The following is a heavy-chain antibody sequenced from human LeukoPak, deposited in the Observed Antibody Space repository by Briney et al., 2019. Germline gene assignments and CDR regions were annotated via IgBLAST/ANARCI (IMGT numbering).Heavy chain of an antibody. V-gene: IGHV1-69*05. D-gene: IGHD2-15*01. J-gene: IGHJ4*02. CDR3: ARFTCRGGSCLDY. Sequence: SVKVSCKASGGTFSSYVISWVRQAPGHGLEWMGGIIPIFGTANYAQKFQGRVTITTDESTSTAYMELSSLRSEDTAVYYCARFTCRGGSCLDYWGQGTLVTVSS. CDR1: GGTFSSYV. CDR2: IIPIFGTA.